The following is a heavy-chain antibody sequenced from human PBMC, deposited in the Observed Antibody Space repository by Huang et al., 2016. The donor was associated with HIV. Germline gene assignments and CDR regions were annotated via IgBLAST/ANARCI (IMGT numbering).Heavy chain of an antibody. J-gene: IGHJ1*01. CDR3: ALKGDSSGWEYFRH. CDR2: ISYDGSNK. Sequence: QVQLVESGGGVVQPGRSLRLSCAASGFLFSNYGMPWVGQAPGKGLEGVALISYDGSNKYYTDSVKGRFSISRDNSKNTLYLQMNSLRAEDTAVYYCALKGDSSGWEYFRHWGQGTLVTVSS. D-gene: IGHD6-19*01. V-gene: IGHV3-30*03. CDR1: GFLFSNYG.